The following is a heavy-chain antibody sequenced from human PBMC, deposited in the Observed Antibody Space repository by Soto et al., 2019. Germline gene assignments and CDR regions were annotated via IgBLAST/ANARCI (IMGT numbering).Heavy chain of an antibody. CDR3: AVSSVRIAVAGTLDY. CDR1: GYTFTGYY. Sequence: ASVKVSCKASGYTFTGYYMHWVRQAPGQGLEWMGWINPNSGGTNYAQKFQGWVTMTRDTSISTAYMELSRLRSDDTAVYYCAVSSVRIAVAGTLDYWGQGSLVTGSS. CDR2: INPNSGGT. V-gene: IGHV1-2*04. J-gene: IGHJ4*02. D-gene: IGHD6-19*01.